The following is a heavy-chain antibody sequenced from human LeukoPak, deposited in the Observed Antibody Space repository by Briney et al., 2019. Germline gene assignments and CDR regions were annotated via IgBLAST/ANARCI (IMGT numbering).Heavy chain of an antibody. V-gene: IGHV3-48*03. CDR1: GFTFSTYN. CDR2: ISSSGSTI. J-gene: IGHJ6*04. CDR3: AELGITMIGGV. Sequence: PGGSLRLSCGGSGFTFSTYNMHWVRQAPGKGLEWVSYISSSGSTIYYADSVKGRFTISRDNAKNSLYLQMNSLRAEDTAVYYCAELGITMIGGVWGKGTTVTISS. D-gene: IGHD3-10*02.